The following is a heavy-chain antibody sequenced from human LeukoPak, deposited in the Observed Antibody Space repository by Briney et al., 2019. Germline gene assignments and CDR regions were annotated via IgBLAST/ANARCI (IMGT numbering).Heavy chain of an antibody. CDR1: GYTFTGYY. CDR3: ARGPYRVVVVPAAVLGGDY. Sequence: ASVKVSCKASGYTFTGYYMHWVRQAPGQGLEWMGWINPNSGGTNYAQKFQGRVTMTRDTSISTAYVELSRLRSDDTAVYYCARGPYRVVVVPAAVLGGDYWGQGTLVTVSS. CDR2: INPNSGGT. J-gene: IGHJ4*02. D-gene: IGHD2-2*01. V-gene: IGHV1-2*02.